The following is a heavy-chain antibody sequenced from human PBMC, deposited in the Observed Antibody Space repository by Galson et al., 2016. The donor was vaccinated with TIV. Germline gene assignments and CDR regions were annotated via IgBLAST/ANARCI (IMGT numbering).Heavy chain of an antibody. D-gene: IGHD2-15*01. CDR3: AKDILPFCSGGTCHLYYYYYHGMDI. V-gene: IGHV3-30*02. CDR2: ILYDGSDI. Sequence: SLRLSCAASGFIFNNYAMRWVRQAPGRGLEWVAFILYDGSDISYADSVKGRFTISRDSSTLYLQMNSLRIEDTAIYYCAKDILPFCSGGTCHLYYYYYHGMDIWGQGTTVTVSS. J-gene: IGHJ6*02. CDR1: GFIFNNYA.